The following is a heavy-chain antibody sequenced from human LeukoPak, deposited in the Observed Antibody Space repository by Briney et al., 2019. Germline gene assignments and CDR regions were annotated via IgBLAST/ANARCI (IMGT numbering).Heavy chain of an antibody. CDR3: AKGSGEGTDYYYYMDV. CDR2: ISGSGGST. V-gene: IGHV3-23*01. CDR1: GFTFSSYA. D-gene: IGHD3-10*01. J-gene: IGHJ6*03. Sequence: GGSPRLSCAASGFTFSSYAMSWVRQAPGKGLEWVSAISGSGGSTYYADSVKGRFTISRDNSKNTLYLQMNSLRAEDTAVYYCAKGSGEGTDYYYYMDVWGKGTTVTVSS.